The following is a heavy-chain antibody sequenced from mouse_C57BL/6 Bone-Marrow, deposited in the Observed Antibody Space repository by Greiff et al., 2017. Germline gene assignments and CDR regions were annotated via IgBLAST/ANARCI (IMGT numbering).Heavy chain of an antibody. J-gene: IGHJ3*01. CDR3: AREYDYGFAY. CDR2: SDPSDSYT. Sequence: QVQLQQPGAGLVRPGTSVKLSCKASGYTFTSYWMHWVKQRPGQGLEWIGVSDPSDSYTNYNQKFKGKATLTVDTSSSTAYMQLSSLTSEDSAVYYCAREYDYGFAYWGQGTLVTVSA. V-gene: IGHV1-59*01. CDR1: GYTFTSYW. D-gene: IGHD2-4*01.